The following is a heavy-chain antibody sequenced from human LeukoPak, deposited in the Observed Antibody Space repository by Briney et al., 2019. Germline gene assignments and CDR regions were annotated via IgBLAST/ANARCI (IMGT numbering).Heavy chain of an antibody. V-gene: IGHV4-39*07. CDR2: IYYSGST. D-gene: IGHD5-18*01. Sequence: SETLSLTCTVSGGSISSSSYYWGWIRQPPGKGLEWIGSIYYSGSTYYNPSLKSRVTISVDTSKNQFSLKLSSVTAADTAVYYRARVNTAMAEYYFDYWGQGTLVTVSS. J-gene: IGHJ4*02. CDR1: GGSISSSSYY. CDR3: ARVNTAMAEYYFDY.